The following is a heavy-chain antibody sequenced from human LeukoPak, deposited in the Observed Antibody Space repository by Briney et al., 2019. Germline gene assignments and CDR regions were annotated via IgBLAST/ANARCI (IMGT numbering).Heavy chain of an antibody. Sequence: GASVKVSCKASGFAFSNYAINWVRQATGHGLEWMGWMNPNSGDIAYAQKFQGRVTMNRNTSISTVYMQLSNLKSEDMALYYCATFSSSWHDAFDVWGQGARVTVSS. D-gene: IGHD6-13*01. J-gene: IGHJ3*01. CDR2: MNPNSGDI. V-gene: IGHV1-8*02. CDR1: GFAFSNYA. CDR3: ATFSSSWHDAFDV.